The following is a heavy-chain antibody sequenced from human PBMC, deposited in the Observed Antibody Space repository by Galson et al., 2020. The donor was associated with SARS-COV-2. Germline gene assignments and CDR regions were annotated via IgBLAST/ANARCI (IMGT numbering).Heavy chain of an antibody. J-gene: IGHJ4*02. D-gene: IGHD3-10*01. CDR2: INHSGWT. Sequence: SQASETLSLTCGVSGGSFSDYYWSWIRQPPGKGLEWIGEINHSGWTTYNPSIKSRVTISVDTSKNQFSVTLSSVTAADTAVYYCARGSYYGSGNRDGDECWGQGTLVTVSS. CDR1: GGSFSDYY. CDR3: ARGSYYGSGNRDGDEC. V-gene: IGHV4-34*01.